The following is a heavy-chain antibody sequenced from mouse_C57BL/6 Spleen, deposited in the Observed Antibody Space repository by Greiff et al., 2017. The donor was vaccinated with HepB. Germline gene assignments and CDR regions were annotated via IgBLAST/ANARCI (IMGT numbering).Heavy chain of an antibody. D-gene: IGHD1-1*01. V-gene: IGHV1-58*01. CDR2: IYIGNGYT. CDR1: GYTFTSYG. CDR3: AREEGPITPVLPRYFDV. Sequence: VQLQQSGAELVRPGSSVKMSCKTSGYTFTSYGINWVKQRPGQGLEWIGYIYIGNGYTEYNEKFKGKATLTSDTPSTTAYMQLSSLTSEDSAIYFCAREEGPITPVLPRYFDVCGTGTTVTVSS. J-gene: IGHJ1*03.